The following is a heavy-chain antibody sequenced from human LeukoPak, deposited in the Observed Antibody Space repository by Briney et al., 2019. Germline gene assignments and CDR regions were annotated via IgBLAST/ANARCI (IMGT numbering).Heavy chain of an antibody. CDR3: ASLTTVTQGYFDS. V-gene: IGHV4-59*08. Sequence: SETLSLTCTVSGGSISSYYWSWIRQPPGKGLEWIGYIYYSGSTNYNPSLKCRLTISVDASKNQFSLKLSSVTATDTAVYYCASLTTVTQGYFDSWGQGTLVTVSS. CDR2: IYYSGST. D-gene: IGHD4-17*01. CDR1: GGSISSYY. J-gene: IGHJ4*02.